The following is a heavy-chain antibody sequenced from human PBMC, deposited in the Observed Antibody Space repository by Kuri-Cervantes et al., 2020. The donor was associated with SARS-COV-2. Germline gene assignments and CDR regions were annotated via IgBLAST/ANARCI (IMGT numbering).Heavy chain of an antibody. CDR1: GGSISSSSYY. J-gene: IGHJ4*02. Sequence: ESLKISCTVSGGSISSSSYYWGWIRQPPGKGLEWIGSIYYSGSTNYNPSLKSRVTISVDTSKNQFSLKLSSVTAADTAVYYCARGPPSIAVASFFDYWGRGTLVTVSS. CDR3: ARGPPSIAVASFFDY. D-gene: IGHD6-19*01. V-gene: IGHV4-39*07. CDR2: IYYSGST.